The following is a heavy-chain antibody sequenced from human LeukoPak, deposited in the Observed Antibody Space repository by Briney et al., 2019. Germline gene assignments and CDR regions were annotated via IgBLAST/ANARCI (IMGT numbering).Heavy chain of an antibody. J-gene: IGHJ4*02. CDR2: INHSGST. Sequence: SETLSLTCAVYGGSFSGYYWSWIRQPPGKGLEWIGEINHSGSTNYNPSLKSRVTIPVDTSKNQFSLKLRSVTAADTAVYYCARGRGYNSFDYWGQGTLVTVS. D-gene: IGHD5-24*01. CDR3: ARGRGYNSFDY. CDR1: GGSFSGYY. V-gene: IGHV4-34*01.